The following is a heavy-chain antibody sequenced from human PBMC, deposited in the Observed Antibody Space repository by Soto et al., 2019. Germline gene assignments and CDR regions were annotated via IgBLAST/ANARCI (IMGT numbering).Heavy chain of an antibody. CDR1: GGIFSNYG. V-gene: IGHV1-69*13. CDR3: ALFESDDDVWGSFRS. CDR2: IIPLFGRP. Sequence: SVKVSCKASGGIFSNYGFSWVRQAPGQGLEWMGGIIPLFGRPSYAQKFQGRLIISADASTNRAYLDLYSLTTEDAGIYYCALFESDDDVWGSFRSWGQGTPVTSPQ. D-gene: IGHD3-16*01. J-gene: IGHJ5*02.